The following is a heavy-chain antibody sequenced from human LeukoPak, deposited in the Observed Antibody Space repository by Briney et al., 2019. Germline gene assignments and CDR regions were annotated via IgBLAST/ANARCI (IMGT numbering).Heavy chain of an antibody. CDR3: AKAPPPYYYDSSGYLDY. CDR2: ISGSGGST. Sequence: GGSLRLSCAASGFTFSSYAMSWVRQAPGKGLEWVPAISGSGGSTYYADSVKGRFTISRDNSKNTLYLQMNSLRAEDTAVYYCAKAPPPYYYDSSGYLDYWGQGTLVTVSS. CDR1: GFTFSSYA. V-gene: IGHV3-23*01. J-gene: IGHJ4*02. D-gene: IGHD3-22*01.